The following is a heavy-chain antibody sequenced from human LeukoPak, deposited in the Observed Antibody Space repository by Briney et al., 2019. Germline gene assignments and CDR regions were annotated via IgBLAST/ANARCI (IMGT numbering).Heavy chain of an antibody. J-gene: IGHJ3*02. D-gene: IGHD3-22*01. CDR2: INPNSGGT. CDR3: ARNYYDSSGYYYSAFDI. V-gene: IGHV1-2*06. Sequence: GASVKVSCKASGYTFTGYYMHLVRQAPGQGLEWMGRINPNSGGTNYAQKFQGRVTMTRDTSISTAYMELSRLRSDDTAVYYCARNYYDSSGYYYSAFDIWGQGTMVTVSS. CDR1: GYTFTGYY.